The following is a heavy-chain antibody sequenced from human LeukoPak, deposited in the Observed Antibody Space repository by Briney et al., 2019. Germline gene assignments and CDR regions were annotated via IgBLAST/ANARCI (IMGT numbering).Heavy chain of an antibody. V-gene: IGHV1-69*04. CDR3: ARDRDYCNAATCYKPADF. CDR1: EGTFSNYA. J-gene: IGHJ4*02. Sequence: ASVKVSCKASEGTFSNYAIGWVRQAPGQGLEWMGRISPIHDTTNYAQEFQDRITITADMSTSTAYMDLSSLRSEDTAVYYCARDRDYCNAATCYKPADFWGQGTLVTVSS. CDR2: ISPIHDTT. D-gene: IGHD4-11*01.